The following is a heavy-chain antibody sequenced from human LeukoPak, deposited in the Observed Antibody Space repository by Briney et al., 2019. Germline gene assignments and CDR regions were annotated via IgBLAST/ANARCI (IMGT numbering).Heavy chain of an antibody. J-gene: IGHJ4*02. CDR1: GFTFSDST. D-gene: IGHD5-12*01. CDR3: TRVKFSGYEIEY. Sequence: GGSLRLSCAASGFTFSDSTVHWVRQASGKGLEWVGRIRGKPNNYATAYAASVEGRFTFSRDDSKNTAYLQMNSLRTEDTAVYYCTRVKFSGYEIEYWGQGTLVTVSS. V-gene: IGHV3-73*01. CDR2: IRGKPNNYAT.